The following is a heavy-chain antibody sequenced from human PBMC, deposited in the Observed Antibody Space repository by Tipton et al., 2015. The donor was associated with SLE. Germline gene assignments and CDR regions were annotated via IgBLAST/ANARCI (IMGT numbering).Heavy chain of an antibody. CDR1: GGSISSSTYY. J-gene: IGHJ6*03. V-gene: IGHV4-39*07. CDR2: IYYSGST. Sequence: LRLSCAVSGGSISSSTYYWGWIRQPPGKGLEWIGSIYYSGSTYSNPSLKSRVTISVDTSKNQFSLKLSSVTAADTAVYYCARDLGYYMDVWGKGTTVTVSS. D-gene: IGHD7-27*01. CDR3: ARDLGYYMDV.